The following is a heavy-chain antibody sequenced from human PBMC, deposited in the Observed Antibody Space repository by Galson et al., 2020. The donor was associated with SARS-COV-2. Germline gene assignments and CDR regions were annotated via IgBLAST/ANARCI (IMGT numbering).Heavy chain of an antibody. CDR3: AKAAEDWVVRTYYFDY. V-gene: IGHV3-43*01. D-gene: IGHD6-19*01. CDR2: ISWDGVSP. Sequence: WGSLRLPCAASGFTFDDYTMHWVRQAPGKGLEWVSLISWDGVSPYYADSVKGRFPIPRDNRTNSLYLQMNSLRTEDTALYYCAKAAEDWVVRTYYFDYWGKGTLVTVSS. CDR1: GFTFDDYT. J-gene: IGHJ4*02.